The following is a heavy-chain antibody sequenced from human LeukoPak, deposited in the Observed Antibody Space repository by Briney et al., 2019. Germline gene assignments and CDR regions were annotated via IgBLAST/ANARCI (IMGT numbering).Heavy chain of an antibody. Sequence: AGGSLRLSCAASGFTFSSYAMHWVRQAPGKGLEWVAVISYDGSNKYYADSVKGRFTISRDNSKNTLYLQMNSLRAEDTAVYYCARDGAFDIWGQGTMVTVSS. J-gene: IGHJ3*02. V-gene: IGHV3-30*01. CDR2: ISYDGSNK. CDR3: ARDGAFDI. CDR1: GFTFSSYA.